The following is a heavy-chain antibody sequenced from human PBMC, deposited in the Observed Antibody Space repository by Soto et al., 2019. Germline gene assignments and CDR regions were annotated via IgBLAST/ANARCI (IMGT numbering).Heavy chain of an antibody. CDR2: IYWNDDK. J-gene: IGHJ2*01. CDR1: GFSLSTSGVG. CDR3: AHRFGEVTHWYFDL. V-gene: IGHV2-5*01. Sequence: QITLKESGPTLVKPTQTLTLTCTFSGFSLSTSGVGVGWIRQPPGKALEWLALIYWNDDKRYSPSLKSRLTITKDTSKNQVVLTMTNMDPVDTATYYCAHRFGEVTHWYFDLWGRGTLVTVSS. D-gene: IGHD3-3*01.